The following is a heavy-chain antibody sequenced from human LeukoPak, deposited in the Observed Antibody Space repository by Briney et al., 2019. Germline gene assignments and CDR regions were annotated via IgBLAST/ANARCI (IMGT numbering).Heavy chain of an antibody. D-gene: IGHD3-9*01. CDR2: IYSGGTT. V-gene: IGHV3-53*01. CDR1: GFTVSSNY. J-gene: IGHJ2*01. Sequence: GGSLRLSCAASGFTVSSNYMSWVRQAPGKGLEWVSLIYSGGTTYYADSVKGRFTISRDNSKNTLYLQMNSLRAEDTAVYCCVKTTYDILTLAQYFDLWGRGTLVTVSS. CDR3: VKTTYDILTLAQYFDL.